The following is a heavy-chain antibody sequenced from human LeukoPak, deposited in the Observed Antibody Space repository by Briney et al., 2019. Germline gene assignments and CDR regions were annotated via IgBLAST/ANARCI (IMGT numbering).Heavy chain of an antibody. V-gene: IGHV3-48*04. J-gene: IGHJ5*02. CDR2: ISDGGRTI. CDR3: VRDYSGWSLDP. D-gene: IGHD5-12*01. CDR1: GFTFSTYG. Sequence: GTLRLSCAASGFTFSTYGMSWVRQAPGKGLEWVSYISDGGRTIYYADSVKGRFTMSRDNAKNSLFLQMNRLRAEDTAVYYCVRDYSGWSLDPWGQGTLVTVSS.